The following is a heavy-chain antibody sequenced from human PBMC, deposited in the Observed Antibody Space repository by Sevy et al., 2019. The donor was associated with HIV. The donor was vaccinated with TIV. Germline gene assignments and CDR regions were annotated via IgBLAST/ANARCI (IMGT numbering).Heavy chain of an antibody. CDR2: IYYSGST. V-gene: IGHV4-39*01. CDR1: GGSISSSSYY. CDR3: ARHPEVIGVTGGVSLNWFDP. D-gene: IGHD2-8*02. Sequence: SETLSLTCTVSGGSISSSSYYWGWIRQPPGKGLEWIGSIYYSGSTYYNPSLKSRVTISVDTSKNQFSLKLSYVTAADTAVYYCARHPEVIGVTGGVSLNWFDPWGQGTLVTVSS. J-gene: IGHJ5*02.